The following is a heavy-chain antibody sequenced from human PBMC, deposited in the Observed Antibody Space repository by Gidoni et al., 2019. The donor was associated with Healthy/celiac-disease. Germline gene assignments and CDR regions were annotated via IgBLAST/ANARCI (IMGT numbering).Heavy chain of an antibody. CDR2: IYHSGST. Sequence: GKGLEWIGSIYHSGSTYYNPSLKSRVTISVDTSKNQFSLKLSSVTAADTAVYYVARDGTWGGDWFDPWGQGTLVTVSS. V-gene: IGHV4-38-2*02. D-gene: IGHD1-1*01. J-gene: IGHJ5*02. CDR3: ARDGTWGGDWFDP.